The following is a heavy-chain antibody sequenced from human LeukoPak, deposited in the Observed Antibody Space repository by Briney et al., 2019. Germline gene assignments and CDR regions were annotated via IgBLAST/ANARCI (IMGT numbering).Heavy chain of an antibody. Sequence: ASVTVSCKASGYTFTDYYLHWVRQAPGQGLEWMGWINPNNVDTTYAQKFQDRVTLTRDTSIGTAFMDLSELRSDDTAVFYCGRRNILTGYFIDYWGQGTLVTVSS. CDR1: GYTFTDYY. V-gene: IGHV1-2*02. D-gene: IGHD3-9*01. J-gene: IGHJ4*02. CDR3: GRRNILTGYFIDY. CDR2: INPNNVDT.